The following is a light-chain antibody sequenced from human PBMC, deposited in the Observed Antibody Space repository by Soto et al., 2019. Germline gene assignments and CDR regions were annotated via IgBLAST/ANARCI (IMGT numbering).Light chain of an antibody. CDR1: NCDIGAYNL. CDR3: SSYTTTSTLL. Sequence: QSVLTQPASVSGSLGQSITISCTGSNCDIGAYNLVSWYQQYPDTAPKLIIYEVRNRPSGVSYRFTGSRSGNTASLTISALQADDESTFYCSSYTTTSTLLFGGGTKLTVL. CDR2: EVR. J-gene: IGLJ3*02. V-gene: IGLV2-14*01.